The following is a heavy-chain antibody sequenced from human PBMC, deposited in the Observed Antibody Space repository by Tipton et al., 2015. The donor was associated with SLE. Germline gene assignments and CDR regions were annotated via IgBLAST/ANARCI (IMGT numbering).Heavy chain of an antibody. CDR1: GGSISRSTYY. Sequence: TLSLTCTVSGGSISRSTYYWGWIRQAPGKGLEWIGGIFSSGNTYYNPSLKSRVTISLDTSKNQFSLNLRSVTAADTAVYYCARGKISRPSGSYYLASKRFDSWGQGVLVTVSS. CDR3: ARGKISRPSGSYYLASKRFDS. J-gene: IGHJ5*01. D-gene: IGHD3-10*01. CDR2: IFSSGNT. V-gene: IGHV4-39*07.